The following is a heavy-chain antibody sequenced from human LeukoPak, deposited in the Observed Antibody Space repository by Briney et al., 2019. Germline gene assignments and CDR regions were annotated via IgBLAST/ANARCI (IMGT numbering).Heavy chain of an antibody. Sequence: GGSLRLSCAASGFPLSTYWMHWVRQAPGQGLVWVSRISGDGNNTNYADSVKGRLTISRDDAKKTLYLQMNSLRAEDTAVYYCARGGDFYGNWFDPWGQGTLVTVSS. D-gene: IGHD4-17*01. CDR1: GFPLSTYW. CDR2: ISGDGNNT. CDR3: ARGGDFYGNWFDP. V-gene: IGHV3-74*01. J-gene: IGHJ5*02.